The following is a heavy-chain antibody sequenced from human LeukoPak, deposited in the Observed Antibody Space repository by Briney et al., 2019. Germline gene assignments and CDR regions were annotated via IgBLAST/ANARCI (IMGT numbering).Heavy chain of an antibody. V-gene: IGHV3-23*01. CDR3: AKDLTNYYDSSGYHGLGGY. J-gene: IGHJ4*02. CDR1: GFTFSSYA. D-gene: IGHD3-22*01. CDR2: ISGSGGST. Sequence: PGGSLRLSCAASGFTFSSYAMSWVRQAPGKGLEWVSAISGSGGSTYYADSVKGRFTISRDNSKNTLYLQMNSLRAEDTAVYYCAKDLTNYYDSSGYHGLGGYWGQGTLVTVSS.